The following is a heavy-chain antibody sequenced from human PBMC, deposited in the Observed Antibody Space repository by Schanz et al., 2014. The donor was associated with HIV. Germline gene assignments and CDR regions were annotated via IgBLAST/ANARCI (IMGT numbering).Heavy chain of an antibody. CDR2: IWSDGRNK. D-gene: IGHD6-19*01. J-gene: IGHJ6*02. CDR3: ARGSWYSSGWYDDYYYYEVDV. V-gene: IGHV3-33*01. CDR1: GFSFNNYA. Sequence: QVQLVESGGGVVQPGRSLRLSCAASGFSFNNYAMHWVRQAPGKGLEWVAIIWSDGRNKNYADSVKGRFTISRDNSKKTLYLQVDNLTADDTAVYYCARGSWYSSGWYDDYYYYEVDVWGQGTTVTVSS.